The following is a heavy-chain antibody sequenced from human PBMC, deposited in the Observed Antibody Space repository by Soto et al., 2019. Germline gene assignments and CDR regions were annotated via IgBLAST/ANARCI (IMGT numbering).Heavy chain of an antibody. Sequence: GGSLRLSCAASGFTVSSNYMSWVRQAPGKGLEWVSVIYSGGSTYYADSVKGRFTISRDNSKNTLYLQMNSLRAEDTAVYYCARDYSYVFGDYWSAPYYMAVPGTGPTVSVS. CDR3: ARDYSYVFGDYWSAPYYMAV. CDR1: GFTVSSNY. V-gene: IGHV3-66*01. D-gene: IGHD4-17*01. CDR2: IYSGGST. J-gene: IGHJ6*03.